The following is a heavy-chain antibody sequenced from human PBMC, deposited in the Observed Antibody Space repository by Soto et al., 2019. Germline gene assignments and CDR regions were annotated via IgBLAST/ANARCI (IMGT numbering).Heavy chain of an antibody. J-gene: IGHJ3*02. CDR3: LITTSDFGI. CDR2: IKQDGSEK. CDR1: GFTLSDYW. Sequence: EVQLVESGGGLVQPGESLRLSCAASGFTLSDYWMNWVRQAPGKGLEWVANIKQDGSEKNYVDSVKGRFTISRDNAKNSLYLQMNSLRVEDTAGYYCLITTSDFGIWGQGTMVIVSS. V-gene: IGHV3-7*01. D-gene: IGHD3-22*01.